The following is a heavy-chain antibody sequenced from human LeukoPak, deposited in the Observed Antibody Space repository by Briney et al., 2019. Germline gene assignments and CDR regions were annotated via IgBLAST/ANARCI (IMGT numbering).Heavy chain of an antibody. CDR1: GFTFSSYA. Sequence: GGSLRLSCAASGFTFSSYAMSWVRQAPGKGLEWVSVISGSGSSTYYADSVKGRFTISRDNSKNTLYLQMNSLRAEDTAVYYCAKALSGYYYYYGMDVWGQGTTVTVSS. D-gene: IGHD3-3*01. V-gene: IGHV3-23*01. CDR2: ISGSGSST. J-gene: IGHJ6*02. CDR3: AKALSGYYYYYGMDV.